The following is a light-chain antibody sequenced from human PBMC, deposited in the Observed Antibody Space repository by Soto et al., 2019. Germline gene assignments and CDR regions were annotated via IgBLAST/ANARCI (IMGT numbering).Light chain of an antibody. CDR2: GAS. Sequence: EIVLTQSPCTLSLSPGERATLSCRASQSVSRRYLAWYQQKPGQAPRLLIYGASTRATGIPARFSGSGSGTEFTLTISSLEPEDFAVYYCQQRSNWPPITFGQGTRLEI. J-gene: IGKJ5*01. V-gene: IGKV3D-20*02. CDR3: QQRSNWPPIT. CDR1: QSVSRRY.